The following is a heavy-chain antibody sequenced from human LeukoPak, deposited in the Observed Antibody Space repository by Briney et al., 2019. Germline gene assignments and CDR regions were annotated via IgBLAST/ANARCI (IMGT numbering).Heavy chain of an antibody. CDR1: GFTFSSSE. V-gene: IGHV3-48*03. J-gene: IGHJ6*04. Sequence: PGGSLRLSCAASGFTFSSSEMNCVRQAPGKGLEWISYISSTGTTIYYADSVKGRFTVSRDNAKNSLYLQMNSPRAEDTAVYYCARSVGSRSDVWGEGTTVTVSS. D-gene: IGHD3-22*01. CDR3: ARSVGSRSDV. CDR2: ISSTGTTI.